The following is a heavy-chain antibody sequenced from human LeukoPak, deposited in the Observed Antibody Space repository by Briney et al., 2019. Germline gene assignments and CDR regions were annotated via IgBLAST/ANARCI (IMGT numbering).Heavy chain of an antibody. CDR1: GFTFSTQW. CDR2: VNQGGTQN. Sequence: GGSLRLSCAASGFTFSTQWMSWVRQPPGKGLEWVAIVNQGGTQNYYVDSMKDRFTISRDTSKNTLYLQMNSLRAEDTAEYYCARSQEWELLGSFDFWDQGTLVTVSS. D-gene: IGHD1-26*01. J-gene: IGHJ4*02. V-gene: IGHV3-7*01. CDR3: ARSQEWELLGSFDF.